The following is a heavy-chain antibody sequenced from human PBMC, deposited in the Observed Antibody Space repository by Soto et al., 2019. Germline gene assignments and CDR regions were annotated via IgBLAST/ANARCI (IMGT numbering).Heavy chain of an antibody. V-gene: IGHV3-7*03. CDR1: GFTFRTYL. CDR3: ARGRGVEI. Sequence: GGSLRLSCAASGFTFRTYLMTWVRQAPGKGLEWVANIRLDGVEKYYVDSVKGRFTISRVNAKNSLYLEMNSLRDDDTAVYYCARGRGVEIWGQGTMVTVSS. CDR2: IRLDGVEK. J-gene: IGHJ3*02.